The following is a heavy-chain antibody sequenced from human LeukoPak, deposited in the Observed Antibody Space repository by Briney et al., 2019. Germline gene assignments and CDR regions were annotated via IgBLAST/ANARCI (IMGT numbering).Heavy chain of an antibody. CDR3: GRDSY. CDR2: ISASGVST. J-gene: IGHJ4*02. CDR1: GFTFSDSA. V-gene: IGHV3-23*01. Sequence: PGGSLRLSCAASGFTFSDSAMTWVRQAPGKGLEGVSLISASGVSTYYADSVKGRFTISRDNSNTTLYLQMGSLRAGDTAVYFCGRDSYLGQGALVTVSS.